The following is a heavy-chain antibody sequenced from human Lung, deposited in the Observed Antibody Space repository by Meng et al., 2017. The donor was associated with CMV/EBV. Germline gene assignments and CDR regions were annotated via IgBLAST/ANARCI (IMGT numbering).Heavy chain of an antibody. CDR3: ASESPEYQWLEDYYYGMDV. V-gene: IGHV4-39*07. D-gene: IGHD6-19*01. CDR2: IYYSGST. CDR1: GGSISSSSYY. J-gene: IGHJ6*02. Sequence: GSLRLXXTVSGGSISSSSYYWGWIRQPPGKGLEWIGSIYYSGSTYYNPSLKSRVTISVDTSKNQFSLKLSSVTAADTAVYYCASESPEYQWLEDYYYGMDVWGQGTXVTVSS.